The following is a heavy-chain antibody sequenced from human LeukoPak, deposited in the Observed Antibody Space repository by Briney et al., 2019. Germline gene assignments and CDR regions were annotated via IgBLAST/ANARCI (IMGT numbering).Heavy chain of an antibody. J-gene: IGHJ4*02. CDR2: IYYSGST. V-gene: IGHV4-59*01. Sequence: SETLSLTCTVSGGSISRYYWSWIRQPPGKGLEWIGYIYYSGSTNYNPSLKSRVTISVDTSKNQFSLKLSSVTAADTAVYYCARGLGATAYFDYWGQGTLVTVSS. CDR1: GGSISRYY. D-gene: IGHD1-26*01. CDR3: ARGLGATAYFDY.